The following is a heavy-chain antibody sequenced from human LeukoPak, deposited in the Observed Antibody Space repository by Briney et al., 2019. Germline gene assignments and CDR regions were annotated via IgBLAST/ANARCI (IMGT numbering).Heavy chain of an antibody. V-gene: IGHV1-24*01. D-gene: IGHD3-16*01. CDR3: ATRQGAYYYYGMDV. J-gene: IGHJ6*02. CDR1: GYTLTELS. Sequence: ASVTVSCTVSGYTLTELSMHWVRQAPGKGLGWMGGFDPEEGETIYAQKFQGRVTMTEDTSTDTAYMELSSLRSEDTAVYYCATRQGAYYYYGMDVWGQGTTVTVSS. CDR2: FDPEEGET.